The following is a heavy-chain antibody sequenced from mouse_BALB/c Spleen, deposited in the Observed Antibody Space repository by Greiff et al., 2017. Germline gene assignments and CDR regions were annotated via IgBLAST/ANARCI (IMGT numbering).Heavy chain of an antibody. CDR1: GYSITSGYY. J-gene: IGHJ2*01. CDR3: ARGLYYFDY. CDR2: ISYDGSN. Sequence: EVQLQESGPGLVKPSQSLSLTCSVTGYSITSGYYWNWIRQFPGNKLEWMGYISYDGSNNYNPSLKNRISITRDTSKNQFFLKLNSVTTEDTATYYCARGLYYFDYWGQGTTHTVSS. D-gene: IGHD3-3*01. V-gene: IGHV3-6*02.